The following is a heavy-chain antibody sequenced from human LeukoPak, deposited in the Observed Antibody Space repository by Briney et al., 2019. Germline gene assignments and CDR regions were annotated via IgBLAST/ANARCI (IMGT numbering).Heavy chain of an antibody. D-gene: IGHD5-12*01. CDR2: INHSGST. CDR3: ARVVVATIPLSGWRGYYYMDV. CDR1: GGSFSGYY. V-gene: IGHV4-34*01. Sequence: PSETLSLTCAVYGGSFSGYYWSWIRQPPGKGLEWIGEINHSGSTNYNPSLKSRVTISVDTSKNQFSLKLSSVTAADTAVYYCARVVVATIPLSGWRGYYYMDVWGKGTTVTVSS. J-gene: IGHJ6*03.